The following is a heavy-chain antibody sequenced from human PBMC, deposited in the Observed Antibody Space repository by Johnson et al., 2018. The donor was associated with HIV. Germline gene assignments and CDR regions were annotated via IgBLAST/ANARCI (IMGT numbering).Heavy chain of an antibody. J-gene: IGHJ3*02. CDR2: IDTAGDT. CDR1: GFTFSSYD. V-gene: IGHV3-13*01. CDR3: ARGGVLRYFDWLFEDAFDI. Sequence: VQLVESGGGLVQPGGSLRLSCAASGFTFSSYDMHWVRQTTGKGLEWVSVIDTAGDTYYADSVKGRFTISRDNSKNTLYLQMNSLRPEDTAVYYCARGGVLRYFDWLFEDAFDIWGQGTMVTVSS. D-gene: IGHD3-9*01.